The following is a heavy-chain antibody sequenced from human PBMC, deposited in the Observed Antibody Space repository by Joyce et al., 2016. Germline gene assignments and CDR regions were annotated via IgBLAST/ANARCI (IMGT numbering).Heavy chain of an antibody. V-gene: IGHV3-21*01. Sequence: QLVESGGGVVKAGGSLRLSCEASGSTFSSSSRSWFRQAPGKVLEWVAAISATSYYIFHAETVRGRFTVSRDNAKKTLYLQMNSLRAEDSAVFYCARGGISYYYAMDVWGQGTTVTVSS. J-gene: IGHJ6*02. CDR1: GSTFSSSS. CDR2: ISATSYYI. D-gene: IGHD3-16*01. CDR3: ARGGISYYYAMDV.